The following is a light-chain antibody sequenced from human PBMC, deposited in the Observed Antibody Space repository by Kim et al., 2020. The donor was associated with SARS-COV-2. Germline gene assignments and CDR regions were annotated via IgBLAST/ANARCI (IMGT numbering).Light chain of an antibody. CDR1: QSLVYSDGNTY. Sequence: EVVMTQSPLSLPVTLGQPASISCRSSQSLVYSDGNTYLNWFQQRPGQSPRRLIYKVSNRDSGVPDRFSGSGSGTDFTLKISRVEGEDVGVYYCMQGIHPITFGQGTRLEIK. CDR2: KVS. CDR3: MQGIHPIT. J-gene: IGKJ5*01. V-gene: IGKV2-30*01.